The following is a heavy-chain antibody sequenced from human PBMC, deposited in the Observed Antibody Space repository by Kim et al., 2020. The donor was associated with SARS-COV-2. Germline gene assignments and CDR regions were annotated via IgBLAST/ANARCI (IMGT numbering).Heavy chain of an antibody. Sequence: KGRFTISRDNAKNSLYLQMNSLRAEDTAVYYCARDGGITMVRGAYNWFDPWGQGTLVTVSS. J-gene: IGHJ5*02. CDR3: ARDGGITMVRGAYNWFDP. V-gene: IGHV3-11*06. D-gene: IGHD3-10*01.